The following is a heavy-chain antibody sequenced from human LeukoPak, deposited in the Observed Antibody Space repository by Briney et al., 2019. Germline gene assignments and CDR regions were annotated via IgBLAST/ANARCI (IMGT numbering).Heavy chain of an antibody. CDR1: GYTFTSYD. CDR2: MNPNSGNT. J-gene: IGHJ6*02. V-gene: IGHV1-8*01. Sequence: GASVKVSCKASGYTFTSYDINWVRQATGQGLEWMGWMNPNSGNTGYAQKFQGRVTMTRNTSISTAYMELSSLRSEDTAVCYCARLPHYYYGMDVWGQGTTVTVSS. CDR3: ARLPHYYYGMDV.